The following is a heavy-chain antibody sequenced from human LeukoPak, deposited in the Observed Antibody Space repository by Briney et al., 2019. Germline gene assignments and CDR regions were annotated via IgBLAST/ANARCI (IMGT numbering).Heavy chain of an antibody. CDR3: ARGGYDFWSGYYTIKGPYTSNYYYYYMDV. CDR1: GGSISSYY. D-gene: IGHD3-3*01. CDR2: IYYSGST. Sequence: SETLSLTCTVSGGSISSYYWSWIRQPPGKGLEWIWYIYYSGSTNYNPSLKSRVTISVDTSKNQFSLKLSSVTAADTAVYYCARGGYDFWSGYYTIKGPYTSNYYYYYMDVWGKGTTVTVSS. J-gene: IGHJ6*03. V-gene: IGHV4-59*01.